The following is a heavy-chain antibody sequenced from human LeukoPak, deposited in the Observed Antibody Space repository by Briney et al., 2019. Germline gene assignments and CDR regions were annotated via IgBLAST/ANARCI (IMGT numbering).Heavy chain of an antibody. CDR1: GFTFSSDY. Sequence: ASGFTFSSDYMSWVRQAPGKGLDWFSIIFIGFDTSYADSVNGRFTISRDNSKNTLYLQMNSLRAEDTAVYYCARDRYSTIFGGWGQGTLVTVSS. D-gene: IGHD3-3*01. CDR3: ARDRYSTIFGG. V-gene: IGHV3-53*05. CDR2: IFIGFDT. J-gene: IGHJ4*02.